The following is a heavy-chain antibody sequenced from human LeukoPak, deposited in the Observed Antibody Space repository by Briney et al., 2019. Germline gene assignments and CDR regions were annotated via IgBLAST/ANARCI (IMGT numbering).Heavy chain of an antibody. CDR2: IYTSGST. J-gene: IGHJ2*01. Sequence: SETLSLTCTVSGGSISSYYWSWIRQPAGKGLEWIGRIYTSGSTNYNPSLKSRVTISVDTSKNQFSLKLSSVTAADTAVYYCARHEYCGGDCSGWYFDLWGRGTLVTVSS. CDR1: GGSISSYY. D-gene: IGHD2-21*02. CDR3: ARHEYCGGDCSGWYFDL. V-gene: IGHV4-4*07.